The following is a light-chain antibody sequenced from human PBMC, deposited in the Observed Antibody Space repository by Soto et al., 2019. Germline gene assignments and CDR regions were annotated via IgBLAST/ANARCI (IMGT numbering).Light chain of an antibody. Sequence: EVVLTQSPGTLSLSPGERATLSCRASQSVGSSYLAWYQQKPGQAPRVLIYDASNRATGIPARFSGSGSGTDFTLTISSLEPEDFAVYYCQQRSNFITFGQGTRLEIK. CDR2: DAS. CDR1: QSVGSSY. J-gene: IGKJ5*01. CDR3: QQRSNFIT. V-gene: IGKV3D-20*02.